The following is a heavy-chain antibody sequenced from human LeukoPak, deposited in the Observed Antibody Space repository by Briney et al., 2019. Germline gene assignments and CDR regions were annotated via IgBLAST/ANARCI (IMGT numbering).Heavy chain of an antibody. Sequence: SVKVSCKASGGTFSNYAINWVRQAPGPGLEWMGGIIPLFGTANYAQKFQGRVTMTRDTSTSTVYMELSSLRSEDTAVYYCAREERYYYDSSGYYLWYYYYGMDVWGQGTAVTVSS. CDR3: AREERYYYDSSGYYLWYYYYGMDV. V-gene: IGHV1-69*05. CDR1: GGTFSNYA. CDR2: IIPLFGTA. D-gene: IGHD3-22*01. J-gene: IGHJ6*02.